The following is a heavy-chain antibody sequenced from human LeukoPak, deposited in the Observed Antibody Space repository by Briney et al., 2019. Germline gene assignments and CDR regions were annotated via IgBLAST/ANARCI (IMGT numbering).Heavy chain of an antibody. J-gene: IGHJ4*02. Sequence: PSQTLSLTCAVSGGSISSGGYSWSWIRQPPGKGLEWIGYIYHSGSTYYNPSLKSRVTISVDRSKNQFSLKLGSVTAADTAVYYCARVEQWPSARYFDYWGQGTLVTVSS. CDR3: ARVEQWPSARYFDY. D-gene: IGHD6-19*01. CDR1: GGSISSGGYS. CDR2: IYHSGST. V-gene: IGHV4-30-2*01.